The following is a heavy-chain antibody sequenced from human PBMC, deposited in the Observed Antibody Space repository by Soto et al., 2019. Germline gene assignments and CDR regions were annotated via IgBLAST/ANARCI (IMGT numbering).Heavy chain of an antibody. CDR2: IWYDGSNK. V-gene: IGHV3-30*02. D-gene: IGHD3-22*01. J-gene: IGHJ4*02. CDR1: GFTFSSYG. Sequence: GGSLRLSCAASGFTFSSYGMHWVRQAPGKGLEWVAVIWYDGSNKYYADSVKGRFTISRDNSKNTLYLQMNSLRAEDTAVYYCAKDEFYDSSGYSPYYFDYWGQGTLVTVSS. CDR3: AKDEFYDSSGYSPYYFDY.